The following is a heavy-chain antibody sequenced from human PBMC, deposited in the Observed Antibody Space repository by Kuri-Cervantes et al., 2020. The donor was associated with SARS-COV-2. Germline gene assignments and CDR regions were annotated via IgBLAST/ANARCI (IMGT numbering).Heavy chain of an antibody. D-gene: IGHD3-10*01. V-gene: IGHV1-69*13. CDR2: IIPIFGTA. CDR3: ARGGWFGGGANYYSYGMDV. Sequence: SVKVSCKASGYTFTSYGISWVRQAPGQGLEWMGGIIPIFGTANYAQKFQGRVTITADESTSTAYMDLSILRSEDTAVYSCARGGWFGGGANYYSYGMDVWGQGTTVTVSS. J-gene: IGHJ6*02. CDR1: GYTFTSYG.